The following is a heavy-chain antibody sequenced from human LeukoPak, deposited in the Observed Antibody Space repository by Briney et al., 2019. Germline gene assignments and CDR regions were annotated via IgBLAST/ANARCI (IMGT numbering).Heavy chain of an antibody. D-gene: IGHD4-17*01. J-gene: IGHJ4*02. V-gene: IGHV3-11*01. Sequence: GGSLRLSCAASGFTFSDYYMSWIRQAPGKGLEWASYISSSGSTIYYADSVKGRFTISRDNAKNSLYLQMNSLRAEDTAVYYCAREATVTTPYFDYWGQGTLVTVSS. CDR2: ISSSGSTI. CDR3: AREATVTTPYFDY. CDR1: GFTFSDYY.